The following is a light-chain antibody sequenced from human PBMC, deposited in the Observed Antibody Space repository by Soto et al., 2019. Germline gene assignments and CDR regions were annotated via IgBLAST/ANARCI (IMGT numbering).Light chain of an antibody. V-gene: IGKV1-9*01. Sequence: DIQMTQSPSSLSASVGDRVTITCRASQGISSNLVWYQQKPGRAPKLLIFGASTLQSGVPSRFSGSGSGTDFTLTIISLQPEDFATYFCQKLNAYPPWTFGQGTKVDIK. J-gene: IGKJ1*01. CDR2: GAS. CDR1: QGISSN. CDR3: QKLNAYPPWT.